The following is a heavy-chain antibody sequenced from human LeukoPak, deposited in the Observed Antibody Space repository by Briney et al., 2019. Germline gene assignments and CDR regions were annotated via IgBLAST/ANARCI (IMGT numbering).Heavy chain of an antibody. CDR3: AKFGGGYDSDDAFDI. J-gene: IGHJ3*02. V-gene: IGHV3-23*01. CDR1: RFTFSSYA. CDR2: ISGSGGST. D-gene: IGHD5-12*01. Sequence: PGGSLRLSCAASRFTFSSYAMSWVRQAPGNGLEWVSAISGSGGSTYYADSVKGRFTISRDNSKNTLYLQMNSLRAEDTAVYYCAKFGGGYDSDDAFDIWGQGTMVTVSS.